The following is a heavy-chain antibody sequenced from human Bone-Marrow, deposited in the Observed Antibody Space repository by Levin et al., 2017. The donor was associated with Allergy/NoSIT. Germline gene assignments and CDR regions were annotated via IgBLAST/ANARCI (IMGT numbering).Heavy chain of an antibody. V-gene: IGHV3-23*01. Sequence: GGSLRLSCAASGFTFSSYAMSWVRQAPGKGLEWVSAISGSGGSTYYADSVKGRFTISRDNSKNTLYLQMNSLRAEDTAVYYCAKSSCVAAAGTSAFDIWGQGTMVTVSS. CDR1: GFTFSSYA. CDR3: AKSSCVAAAGTSAFDI. J-gene: IGHJ3*02. D-gene: IGHD6-13*01. CDR2: ISGSGGST.